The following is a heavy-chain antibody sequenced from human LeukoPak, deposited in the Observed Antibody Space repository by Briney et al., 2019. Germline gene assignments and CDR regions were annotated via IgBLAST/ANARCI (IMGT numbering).Heavy chain of an antibody. Sequence: GGSLRLSCAASEFTFSSYEMNWVRQAPGKGLEWVSYISSSGSTMYYTDSVQGRFTISRDNAKNSLYLQMNSLRGEDTAVYYCASGGDLLDYWGQGTLVTVSS. CDR2: ISSSGSTM. J-gene: IGHJ4*02. CDR1: EFTFSSYE. V-gene: IGHV3-48*03. D-gene: IGHD3-3*01. CDR3: ASGGDLLDY.